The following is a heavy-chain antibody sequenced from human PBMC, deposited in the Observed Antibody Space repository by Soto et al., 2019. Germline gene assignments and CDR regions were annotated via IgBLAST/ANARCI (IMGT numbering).Heavy chain of an antibody. V-gene: IGHV1-2*02. CDR2: INAHSGGT. CDR1: GFSFTGYY. J-gene: IGHJ5*02. CDR3: AKDLTRQLAYWLDP. Sequence: QVPLVQSGAAVKKPGASVKVSCKASGFSFTGYYIHWLRQAPGQGLEWMGWINAHSGGTEYAQKFQGRVTLTRDTSIATAYLTPTSLTSDDTALYYCAKDLTRQLAYWLDPWGQGTQVTVSS. D-gene: IGHD6-6*01.